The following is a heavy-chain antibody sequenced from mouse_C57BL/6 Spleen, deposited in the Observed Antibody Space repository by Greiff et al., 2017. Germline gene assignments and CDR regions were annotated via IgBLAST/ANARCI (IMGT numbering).Heavy chain of an antibody. D-gene: IGHD1-1*01. Sequence: QVQLQQPGAELVRPGSSVKLSCKASGYTFTSYWMHWVKQRPIQGLEWIGNIDPSASETHYHQKFKDKATLTVDKSSSTAYMQLSSLTSEDSAVYYGAGGVDWYFDVWGTGTTVTGSS. J-gene: IGHJ1*03. CDR3: AGGVDWYFDV. CDR2: IDPSASET. CDR1: GYTFTSYW. V-gene: IGHV1-52*01.